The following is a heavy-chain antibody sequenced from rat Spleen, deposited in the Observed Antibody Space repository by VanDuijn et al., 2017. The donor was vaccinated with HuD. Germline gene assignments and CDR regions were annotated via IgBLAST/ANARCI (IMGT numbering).Heavy chain of an antibody. J-gene: IGHJ1*01. CDR2: ISYDGSTT. V-gene: IGHV5-29*01. D-gene: IGHD2-5*01. CDR3: VRQGYLRDWYFDF. Sequence: QLVESDGGLVQPGRSLKLSCTASGFTFSDSYMAWVRQAPTKGLDWVATISYDGSTTYYRDSVKGRFTISRDDGKSTLYLEMDSLRSEDMATYYCVRQGYLRDWYFDFWGPGTMVTVSS. CDR1: GFTFSDSY.